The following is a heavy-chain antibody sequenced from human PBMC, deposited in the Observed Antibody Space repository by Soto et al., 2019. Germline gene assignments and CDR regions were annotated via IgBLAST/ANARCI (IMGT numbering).Heavy chain of an antibody. CDR3: ARVDQIDYGDYLGAFDI. CDR2: ISSSSSYI. CDR1: GFTFSSYS. V-gene: IGHV3-21*01. D-gene: IGHD4-17*01. J-gene: IGHJ3*02. Sequence: PGGSLRLSCASSGFTFSSYSMNWVRQAPGKGLEWVSSISSSSSYIYYADSVKGRFTISRDNAKNSLYLQMNSLRAEDTAVYYCARVDQIDYGDYLGAFDIWGQGTMVTVSS.